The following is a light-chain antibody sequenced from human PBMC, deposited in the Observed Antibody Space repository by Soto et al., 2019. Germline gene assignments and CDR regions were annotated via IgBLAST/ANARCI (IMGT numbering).Light chain of an antibody. CDR2: DVS. J-gene: IGLJ3*02. CDR3: CSYAGRYKV. CDR1: SSDVGRYDY. V-gene: IGLV2-11*01. Sequence: QSALTQPRSVSGSPGQSVTISCTGTSSDVGRYDYVSWYQQHPGKAPKLMIYDVSQRPSGVPDRFSASKSGNTASLTISGLQAEDEADYYCCSYAGRYKVVGGGTKLTVL.